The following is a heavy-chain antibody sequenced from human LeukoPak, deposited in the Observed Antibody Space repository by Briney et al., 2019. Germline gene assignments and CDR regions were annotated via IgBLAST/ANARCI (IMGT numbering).Heavy chain of an antibody. CDR3: ARDGPGCGGYEEY. V-gene: IGHV4-31*03. CDR2: INYSGSN. Sequence: SGTLSLTCTVSGGSISSGGYYWSWIRQHPGKGLEWIGYINYSGSNYYNPSLRSRVTMSVDTSKNLFSLNLSSVTAADTALYYCARDGPGCGGYEEYWGQGTLVTVSS. CDR1: GGSISSGGYY. J-gene: IGHJ4*02. D-gene: IGHD5-12*01.